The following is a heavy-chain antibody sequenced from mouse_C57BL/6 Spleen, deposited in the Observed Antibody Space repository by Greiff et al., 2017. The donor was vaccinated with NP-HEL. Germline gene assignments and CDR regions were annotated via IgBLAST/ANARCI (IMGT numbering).Heavy chain of an antibody. CDR2: ISNKANGYTT. Sequence: EVKLVESGGGLVQPGGSLSLSCAASGFTFTDYYMSWVRQPPGKALEWLGFISNKANGYTTVYSSSVKGRFTISRDNSHSILYLQMNALRAEDSATYYCARYMNDYDYFDYWGQGTTLTVSS. CDR1: GFTFTDYY. CDR3: ARYMNDYDYFDY. J-gene: IGHJ2*01. D-gene: IGHD2-4*01. V-gene: IGHV7-3*01.